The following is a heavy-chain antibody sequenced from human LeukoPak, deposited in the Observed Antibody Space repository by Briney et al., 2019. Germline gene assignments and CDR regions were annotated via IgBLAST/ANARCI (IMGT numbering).Heavy chain of an antibody. Sequence: ASVTVSFTASGYTFTSYGISWVRQAPGQGLEWMGWISAYNGNTNYAQKLQGRVTMTTDTSTSTAYMELRSLRSDDTAVYYCAILRFLEWFAAFDIWGQGTMVTVSS. CDR1: GYTFTSYG. D-gene: IGHD3-3*01. CDR2: ISAYNGNT. CDR3: AILRFLEWFAAFDI. V-gene: IGHV1-18*01. J-gene: IGHJ3*02.